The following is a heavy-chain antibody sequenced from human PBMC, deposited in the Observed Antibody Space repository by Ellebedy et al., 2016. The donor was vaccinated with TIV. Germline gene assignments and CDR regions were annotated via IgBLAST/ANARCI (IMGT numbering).Heavy chain of an antibody. V-gene: IGHV5-51*01. Sequence: GESLKISCKGSGYSFNTYWIGWVRQMPGKGLEWMGIIYPGDSETRYSSSFQGQVIFSADRTISTAYLQWSSLKASDTAMYYCARKVAGFGPAHSDYWGQGTLVTVSS. J-gene: IGHJ4*02. D-gene: IGHD3-16*01. CDR1: GYSFNTYW. CDR3: ARKVAGFGPAHSDY. CDR2: IYPGDSET.